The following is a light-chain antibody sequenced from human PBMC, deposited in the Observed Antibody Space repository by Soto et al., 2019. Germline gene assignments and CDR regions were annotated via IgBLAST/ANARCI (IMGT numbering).Light chain of an antibody. CDR2: KAS. CDR3: QYYRTFLS. J-gene: IGKJ2*03. Sequence: DIQMTQSPSSLSAAVGDRVTITCRASQSISDWLAWYQQKPGKAPTVLIYKASTLQSGLPPRFSGSGSGSEFTLIINRLHPEDVASYFRQYYRTFLSFGQGNKVESK. CDR1: QSISDW. V-gene: IGKV1-5*03.